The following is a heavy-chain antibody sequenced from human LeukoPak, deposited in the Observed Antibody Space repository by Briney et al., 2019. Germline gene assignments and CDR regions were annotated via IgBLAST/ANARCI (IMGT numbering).Heavy chain of an antibody. CDR1: GGSISSYY. V-gene: IGHV4-59*12. CDR3: ARGRSSSWYVGDWFDP. D-gene: IGHD6-13*01. Sequence: SETLSLTCTVSGGSISSYYWSWIRQPPGKGLEWIGYIYSSGSTNYNPSLKSRVTISVDTSKNQFSLKLSSVTAADTAVYYCARGRSSSWYVGDWFDPWGQGTLVTVSS. CDR2: IYSSGST. J-gene: IGHJ5*02.